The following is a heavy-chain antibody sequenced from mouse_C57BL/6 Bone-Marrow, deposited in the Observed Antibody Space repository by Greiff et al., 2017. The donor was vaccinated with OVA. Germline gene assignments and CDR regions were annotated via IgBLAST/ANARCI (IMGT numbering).Heavy chain of an antibody. J-gene: IGHJ3*01. CDR2: IYPGNGDT. CDR1: GYTFTSYN. CDR3: GREVTYSNYVWFAY. Sequence: LQQSGAELVRPGASVKMSCKASGYTFTSYNMHWVKQTPRQGLEWIGAIYPGNGDTSYNQKFKGKATLTVDKSSSTAYMQLSSLTSEDSAVYFCGREVTYSNYVWFAYWGQGTLVTVSA. V-gene: IGHV1-12*01. D-gene: IGHD2-5*01.